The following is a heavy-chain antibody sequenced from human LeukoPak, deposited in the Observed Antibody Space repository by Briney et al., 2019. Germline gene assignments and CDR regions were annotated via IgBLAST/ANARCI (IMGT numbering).Heavy chain of an antibody. D-gene: IGHD1-26*01. Sequence: SETLSLTCTVSGGSISSYHWSWVRQPPGKGLEWIGYILTSGSTNYNPSLKSRLTISVDTSKNQFTLKVNSVTAADTAVYYCARVRVSGSYLYYFDSWGQGNLVTVPS. V-gene: IGHV4-4*09. J-gene: IGHJ4*02. CDR1: GGSISSYH. CDR3: ARVRVSGSYLYYFDS. CDR2: ILTSGST.